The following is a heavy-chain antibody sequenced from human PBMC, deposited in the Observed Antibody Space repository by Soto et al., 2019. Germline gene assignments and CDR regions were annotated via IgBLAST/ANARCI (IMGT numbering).Heavy chain of an antibody. J-gene: IGHJ4*02. CDR1: GVSLSTSEVG. CDR3: AHMRAAKFDY. CDR2: IYWDDDK. V-gene: IGHV2-5*02. Sequence: QITLKESGPTLVKPTQNLTLTCNVSGVSLSTSEVGVGWIRQPPGKSLEWLSLIYWDDDKRSSPSLKSRITSTKHTSKKKKVLTMTNMDTLDKATYYCAHMRAAKFDYWRQGTLVTVSS.